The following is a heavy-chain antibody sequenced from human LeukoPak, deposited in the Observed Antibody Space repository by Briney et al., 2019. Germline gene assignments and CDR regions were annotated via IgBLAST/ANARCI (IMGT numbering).Heavy chain of an antibody. CDR2: IDNDGSST. Sequence: GGSLRLYCAASGFTFSSYWMHWVRQVPGKGLVWVSRIDNDGSSTSYADSVKGRFTISRDNAKNTLYLQMNSLRAEDTAVYYCVRVRRDGSPGAFDIWGQGTMVTVSS. CDR3: VRVRRDGSPGAFDI. CDR1: GFTFSSYW. V-gene: IGHV3-74*01. D-gene: IGHD5-24*01. J-gene: IGHJ3*02.